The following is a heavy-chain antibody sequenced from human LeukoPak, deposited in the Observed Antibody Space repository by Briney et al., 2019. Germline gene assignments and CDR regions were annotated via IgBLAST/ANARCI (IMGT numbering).Heavy chain of an antibody. V-gene: IGHV1-8*01. D-gene: IGHD3-9*01. CDR3: ARGGAYYDILTGYYMPREIDY. J-gene: IGHJ4*02. Sequence: ASVKVSCKASGYTFTSYDINWVRQATGQGLEWMGWMSPNSGNTGYAQKFQGRVTMTRNTSISTAYMELSSLRSEDTAVYYCARGGAYYDILTGYYMPREIDYWGQGTLVTVSS. CDR1: GYTFTSYD. CDR2: MSPNSGNT.